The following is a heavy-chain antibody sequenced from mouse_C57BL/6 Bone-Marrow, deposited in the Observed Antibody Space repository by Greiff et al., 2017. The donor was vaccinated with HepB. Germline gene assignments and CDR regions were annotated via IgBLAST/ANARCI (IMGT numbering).Heavy chain of an antibody. V-gene: IGHV5-12*01. Sequence: EVKLVESGGGLVQPGGSLKLSCAASGFTFSDYYMYWVRQTPEKRLEWVAYISNGGGSTYYPDTVKGRFTISRDNAKNTIYLQMSRLKSEETAMYYCARPPRSYDAMAYWGQGTSVTVSS. CDR3: ARPPRSYDAMAY. CDR1: GFTFSDYY. J-gene: IGHJ4*01. CDR2: ISNGGGST.